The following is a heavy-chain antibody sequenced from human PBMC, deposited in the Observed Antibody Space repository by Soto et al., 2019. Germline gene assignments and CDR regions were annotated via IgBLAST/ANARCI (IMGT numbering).Heavy chain of an antibody. D-gene: IGHD2-8*01. J-gene: IGHJ6*02. V-gene: IGHV5-51*01. Sequence: GESLKISCNGSGYSFTIYWIGLVLQMPGKGLDWMGIIYPGDSDTRYSPSFQGQVTISADKSISTAYLQWSSLKASDTAMYYCARQPTPEMGYYYYGMDVWGQGTTVTVSS. CDR2: IYPGDSDT. CDR1: GYSFTIYW. CDR3: ARQPTPEMGYYYYGMDV.